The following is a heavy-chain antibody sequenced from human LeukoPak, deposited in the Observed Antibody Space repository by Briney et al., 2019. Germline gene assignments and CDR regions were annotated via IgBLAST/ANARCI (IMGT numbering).Heavy chain of an antibody. CDR3: AKTMGAIDHDY. Sequence: PGGSLRLSCAASGFTFSGFGMTWVRQAPGKGLKWVTGISGSGSSTYYADSVKGRFTISRDNSKNTVYLQVDSLRADDTAVYHCAKTMGAIDHDYWGQGTLVTVSS. CDR1: GFTFSGFG. V-gene: IGHV3-23*01. J-gene: IGHJ4*02. D-gene: IGHD1-26*01. CDR2: ISGSGSST.